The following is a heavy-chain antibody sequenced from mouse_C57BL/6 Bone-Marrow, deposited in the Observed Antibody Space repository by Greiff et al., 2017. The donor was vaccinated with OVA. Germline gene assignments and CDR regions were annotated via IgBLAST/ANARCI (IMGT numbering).Heavy chain of an antibody. V-gene: IGHV1-82*01. CDR1: GYAFSSSW. Sequence: QVQLKESGPELVKPGASVKISCKASGYAFSSSWMNWVKQRPGKGLEWIGRIYPGDGDTNYNGKFKGKATLTADKSSSTAYMQLSSLTSEDSAVYFCAIYGVAHRGYFDVWGTGTTVTVSS. CDR2: IYPGDGDT. CDR3: AIYGVAHRGYFDV. D-gene: IGHD1-1*01. J-gene: IGHJ1*03.